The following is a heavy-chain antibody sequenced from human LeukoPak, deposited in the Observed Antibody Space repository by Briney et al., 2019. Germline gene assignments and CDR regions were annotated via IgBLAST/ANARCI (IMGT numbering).Heavy chain of an antibody. CDR2: INSDGSST. Sequence: GGSLRLSRTASGFTFSSYSMHWVRQAPGKGLVWVSRINSDGSSTSYADSVKGRFTISRDNAKHTLYLQMNSLRAEDTALYYCAREDGIVGASSAFDVWGQGTMVTVS. V-gene: IGHV3-74*01. J-gene: IGHJ3*01. CDR1: GFTFSSYS. D-gene: IGHD1-26*01. CDR3: AREDGIVGASSAFDV.